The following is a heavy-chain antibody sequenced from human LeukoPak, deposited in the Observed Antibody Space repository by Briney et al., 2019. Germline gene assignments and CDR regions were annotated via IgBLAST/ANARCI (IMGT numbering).Heavy chain of an antibody. CDR1: GFTFSGYW. CDR3: AKSVWFGELFYFDY. D-gene: IGHD3-10*01. CDR2: IKQDGGEK. J-gene: IGHJ4*02. Sequence: GGSLTLSCAASGFTFSGYWMSWLRQAPGKGLEWVANIKQDGGEKYYVDSVKGRFTISRDNSKNTLYLQMNSLRAEDTAVYYCAKSVWFGELFYFDYWGQGTLVTVSS. V-gene: IGHV3-7*03.